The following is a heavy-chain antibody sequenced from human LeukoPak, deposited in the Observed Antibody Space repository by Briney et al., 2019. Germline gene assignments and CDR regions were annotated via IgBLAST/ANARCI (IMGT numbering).Heavy chain of an antibody. CDR1: GDSINTYF. Sequence: PSETLSLTCNVSGDSINTYFWNWIRQPPGKGLEWLGYISHSGSTNYNPSLKSRLTMSVDMSKNQFSLRLTSATAADTAVYFCAKSGWLRRAFFQDWGQGILVTVSP. J-gene: IGHJ1*01. CDR3: AKSGWLRRAFFQD. CDR2: ISHSGST. V-gene: IGHV4-59*01. D-gene: IGHD6-19*01.